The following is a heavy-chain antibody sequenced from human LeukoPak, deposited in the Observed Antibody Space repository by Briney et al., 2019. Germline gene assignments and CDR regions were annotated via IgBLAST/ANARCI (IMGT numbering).Heavy chain of an antibody. CDR1: GFTFSSYA. D-gene: IGHD6-19*01. CDR3: AKNRGIAVAASFDY. V-gene: IGHV3-23*01. J-gene: IGHJ4*02. Sequence: GGSLRLSCAASGFTFSSYAMSWVRQAPGKGLEWVSAISGSGGSAYYADSVKGRFTISRDNSKNTLYLQMNSLRAEDTAVYYCAKNRGIAVAASFDYWGQGTLVTVSS. CDR2: ISGSGGSA.